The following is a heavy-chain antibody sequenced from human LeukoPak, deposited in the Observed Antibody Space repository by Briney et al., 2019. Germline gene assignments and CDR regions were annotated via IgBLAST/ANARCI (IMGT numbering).Heavy chain of an antibody. J-gene: IGHJ5*02. D-gene: IGHD3-16*02. CDR3: ARDRGYRNWFDP. V-gene: IGHV3-30-3*01. CDR1: GFTFSSYA. Sequence: GGSLRLSCAASGFTFSSYAMHWVRQAPGKGLEWVAVISYDGSNKYYADSVKGRFTISRDNSKNTLYLQMNSLRAEDTAVYYCARDRGYRNWFDPWGQGTLVAVSS. CDR2: ISYDGSNK.